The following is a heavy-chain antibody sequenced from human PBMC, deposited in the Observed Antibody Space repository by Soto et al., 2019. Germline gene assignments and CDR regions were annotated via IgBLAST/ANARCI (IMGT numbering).Heavy chain of an antibody. V-gene: IGHV3-23*01. CDR1: GFTFISYA. CDR3: ARKVPGSTTRPDYWYFDL. J-gene: IGHJ2*01. Sequence: EVQVLESGGGLVQPGGSLRLSCAASGFTFISYAMNWVRQAPGKGLQWVSAISGGGDATFYADSVKGRFTICRDNSRNTVTLQMNSLGADDTAVYYCARKVPGSTTRPDYWYFDLWGRGTLVTVSS. CDR2: ISGGGDAT. D-gene: IGHD3-10*01.